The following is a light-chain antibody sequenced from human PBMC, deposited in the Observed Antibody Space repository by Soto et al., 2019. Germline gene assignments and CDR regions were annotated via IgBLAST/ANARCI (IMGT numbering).Light chain of an antibody. CDR2: GAS. J-gene: IGKJ1*01. CDR3: QQYGSSPWT. CDR1: QTVIHNH. Sequence: EIVLTQSPDTLSLSPGERATLSCRASQTVIHNHLAWHQQKPGQTPRLLIYGASSRATGIPDRFSGSGSGTDFTLTISRLEPEDFAVYYCQQYGSSPWTFGQGTKVDIK. V-gene: IGKV3-20*01.